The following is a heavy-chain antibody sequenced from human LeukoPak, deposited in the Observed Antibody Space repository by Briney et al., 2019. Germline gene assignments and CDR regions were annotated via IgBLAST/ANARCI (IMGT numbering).Heavy chain of an antibody. V-gene: IGHV3-23*01. CDR3: ARVTSGITGGTYYYYYMDV. D-gene: IGHD6-13*01. Sequence: GGSLRLSCAASGFTFSSYWMSWVRQAPGKGLEWVSAISGSGGSTYYADSVKGRFTISRDNSKNTLYLQMNSLRAEDTAVYYCARVTSGITGGTYYYYYMDVWGKGTTVTVSS. CDR2: ISGSGGST. J-gene: IGHJ6*03. CDR1: GFTFSSYW.